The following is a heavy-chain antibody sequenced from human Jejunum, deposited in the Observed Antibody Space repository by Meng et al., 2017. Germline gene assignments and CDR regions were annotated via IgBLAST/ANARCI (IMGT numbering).Heavy chain of an antibody. Sequence: GGSLRLSCAASGFTFSDHYMDWVRQAPGKGLEWVGRIRNKANSYTTEYAASVRGRFTISRDDSKNSLYLQMNSLKTEDTAMYYCDRDLIASGAFFDYWGQGTLVTVSS. V-gene: IGHV3-72*01. CDR2: IRNKANSYTT. CDR3: DRDLIASGAFFDY. D-gene: IGHD2-21*01. CDR1: GFTFSDHY. J-gene: IGHJ4*01.